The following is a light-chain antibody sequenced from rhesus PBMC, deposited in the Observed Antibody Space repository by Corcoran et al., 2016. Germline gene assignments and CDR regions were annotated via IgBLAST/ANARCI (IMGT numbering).Light chain of an antibody. CDR3: LQYSSSPYS. Sequence: DIQMTQSPSFLSASVGDRVTITCRASQGISSYLAWYQQKPGKAPKPLIYYASNWESGVPSRVSGSGSGTEFTLTISRLQPEDFATYYCLQYSSSPYSFGQGTKVEIK. J-gene: IGKJ2*01. CDR1: QGISSY. CDR2: YAS. V-gene: IGKV1-37*01.